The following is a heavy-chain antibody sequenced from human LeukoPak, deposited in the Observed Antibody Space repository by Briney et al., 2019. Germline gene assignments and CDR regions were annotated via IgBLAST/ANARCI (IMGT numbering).Heavy chain of an antibody. CDR1: GFTFSSYG. J-gene: IGHJ4*02. CDR2: IWYDGSNK. Sequence: GGSLRLSCAASGFTFSSYGMHWVRQAPGKGLEWVAVIWYDGSNKYYADSVKGRFTISRDNSKNTLYLQMNSLRAEDTAVYYCARLKCEAVAGTRPRAQKMECALDYWGQGTLVTVSS. CDR3: ARLKCEAVAGTRPRAQKMECALDY. V-gene: IGHV3-33*01. D-gene: IGHD6-19*01.